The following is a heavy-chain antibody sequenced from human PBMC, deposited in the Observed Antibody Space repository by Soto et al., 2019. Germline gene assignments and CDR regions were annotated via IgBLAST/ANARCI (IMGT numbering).Heavy chain of an antibody. CDR1: GGSISSGGYY. D-gene: IGHD1-26*01. V-gene: IGHV4-31*03. CDR3: ARGSEVGATLFDY. J-gene: IGHJ4*02. Sequence: QVQLQESGPGLVKPSQTLSLTCTVSGGSISSGGYYWSWIRQHPGKGLEWIGYIYYSGSTYYNPALKSRVTIPVDTSKNQFSLKLSSVTAADTAVYYCARGSEVGATLFDYWGQGTLVTVSS. CDR2: IYYSGST.